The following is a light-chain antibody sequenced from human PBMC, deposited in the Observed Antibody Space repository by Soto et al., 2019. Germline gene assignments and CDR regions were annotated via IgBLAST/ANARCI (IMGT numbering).Light chain of an antibody. V-gene: IGLV2-23*02. CDR2: EVS. CDR1: SSDVGSYNF. CDR3: RSYAGSTIHGV. Sequence: QSALTQPASVSGSPGQSITISCTGTSSDVGSYNFVSWYQQHPGKAPKLMIYEVSKRPSGVSNRFSGSKSANTASQTISGLQAEDEADYYCRSYAGSTIHGVFGGGTKLTVL. J-gene: IGLJ3*02.